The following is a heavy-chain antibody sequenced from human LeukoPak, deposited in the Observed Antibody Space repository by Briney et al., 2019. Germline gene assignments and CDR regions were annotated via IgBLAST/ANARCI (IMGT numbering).Heavy chain of an antibody. D-gene: IGHD2-2*01. J-gene: IGHJ4*02. CDR3: ANEYCTSSSCYLYYFDY. CDR1: GFTFSRYA. Sequence: GGSLRLSCAASGFTFSRYAMSWVRQAPGKGLEWVSAISGSGGSTYYADSVKGRFAISRDTSKNTVILQMNSLRAEDTAVYYCANEYCTSSSCYLYYFDYWGQGTLVTVSS. CDR2: ISGSGGST. V-gene: IGHV3-23*01.